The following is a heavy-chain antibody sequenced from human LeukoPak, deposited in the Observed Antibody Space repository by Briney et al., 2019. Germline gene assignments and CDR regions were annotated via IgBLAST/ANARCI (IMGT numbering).Heavy chain of an antibody. CDR3: ARDSGPDAFDI. J-gene: IGHJ3*02. V-gene: IGHV3-66*02. CDR1: GFTVSSNY. D-gene: IGHD1-26*01. CDR2: IYSGGST. Sequence: GGSLRLSCAASGFTVSSNYMSWVRQAPGKGQEWVSVIYSGGSTYYADSVKGRFTISRDNSKNTLYLQMNSPRAEDTAVYYCARDSGPDAFDIWGQGTMVTVSS.